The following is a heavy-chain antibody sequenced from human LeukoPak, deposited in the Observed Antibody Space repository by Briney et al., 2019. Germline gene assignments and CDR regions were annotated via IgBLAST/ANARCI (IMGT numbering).Heavy chain of an antibody. D-gene: IGHD3-22*01. CDR1: GFAFCRYA. CDR3: VRDVQGREETVVGDY. Sequence: GRSLRLSCAASGFAFCRYAMHWVRQPPGKGLEWVAVISFDKTTKDYGDSVKGRFTISRDNSENKVYLQMKNVRVDDTAVYYCVRDVQGREETVVGDYWGQGTRVTVSS. V-gene: IGHV3-33*01. J-gene: IGHJ4*02. CDR2: ISFDKTTK.